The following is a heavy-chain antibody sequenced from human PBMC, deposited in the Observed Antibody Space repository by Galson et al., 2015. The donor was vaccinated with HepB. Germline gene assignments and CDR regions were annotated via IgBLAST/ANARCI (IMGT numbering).Heavy chain of an antibody. CDR3: ARDLSSGTYYYYYYGMDV. D-gene: IGHD6-19*01. CDR1: GFTFSSYA. CDR2: ISYDGSNK. Sequence: SLRLSCAASGFTFSSYAMHWVRQAPGKGLEWVAVISYDGSNKYYADSVKGRFTISRDNSKNTLYLQMNSLRAEDTAVYYCARDLSSGTYYYYYYGMDVWGQGTTVTVSS. V-gene: IGHV3-30-3*01. J-gene: IGHJ6*02.